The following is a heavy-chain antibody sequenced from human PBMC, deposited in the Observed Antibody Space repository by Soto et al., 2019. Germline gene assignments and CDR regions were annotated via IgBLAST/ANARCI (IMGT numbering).Heavy chain of an antibody. D-gene: IGHD3-16*02. CDR2: LSHDGSNK. V-gene: IGHV3-30*03. Sequence: QVQLVESGGGVVQPGRSLRLSCAASGFTFSSYGMHWVRQAPGKGLEWVAVLSHDGSNKNYADSVKGRFTIYRDNSKNTRYLQMNGRRAEDTAVYYCAGANMGELSLDHFEYGGQGTLVTVSS. J-gene: IGHJ4*02. CDR1: GFTFSSYG. CDR3: AGANMGELSLDHFEY.